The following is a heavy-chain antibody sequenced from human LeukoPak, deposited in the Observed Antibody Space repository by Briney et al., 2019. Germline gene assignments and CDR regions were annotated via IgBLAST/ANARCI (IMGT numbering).Heavy chain of an antibody. Sequence: GGSLRLSCAASGFTFRSYAMSWVRQAPGKGLEWVSAISGSGGSTYYADSVKGRFTISRDNSKNTLYLQMNSLRAEDTAVYYCAKDIVGATSPRYYFDSWGQGTLVTVSS. CDR2: ISGSGGST. CDR3: AKDIVGATSPRYYFDS. D-gene: IGHD1-26*01. CDR1: GFTFRSYA. V-gene: IGHV3-23*01. J-gene: IGHJ4*02.